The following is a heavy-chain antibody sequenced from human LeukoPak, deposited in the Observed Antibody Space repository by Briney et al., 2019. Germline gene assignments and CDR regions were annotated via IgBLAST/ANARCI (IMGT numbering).Heavy chain of an antibody. V-gene: IGHV3-23*01. CDR1: GFTFSSYA. Sequence: GGSLRLSCAASGFTFSSYAMSWVRQAPGKGLEWVSAISGSGGSTYYADSVKGRFTISRDNSKNTLYLQMNSLRAEDTAVYYCARAVAGTLSRYYYYMDVWGKGTTVTISS. D-gene: IGHD6-19*01. CDR2: ISGSGGST. J-gene: IGHJ6*03. CDR3: ARAVAGTLSRYYYYMDV.